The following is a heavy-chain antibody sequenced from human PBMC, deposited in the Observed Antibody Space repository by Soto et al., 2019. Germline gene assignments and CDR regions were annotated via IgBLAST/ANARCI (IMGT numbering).Heavy chain of an antibody. CDR2: INPYNGNT. CDR3: XXXXXGIDY. CDR1: GYTFTSYG. V-gene: IGHV1-18*01. Sequence: QVKLVQSGAEVKKPGASVKVSCKASGYTFTSYGISWVRQAPGQGLEWMGWINPYNGNTNYAQKLQGRVTMTTDTSTNTXYXXXXXXXXXXXXXXXXXXXXXGIDYWGQGTLVTXXS. D-gene: IGHD1-26*01. J-gene: IGHJ4*02.